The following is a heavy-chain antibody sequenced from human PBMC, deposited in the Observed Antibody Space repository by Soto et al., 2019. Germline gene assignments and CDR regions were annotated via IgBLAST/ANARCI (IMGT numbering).Heavy chain of an antibody. CDR3: ARVKGYCSGGSCYYFDY. CDR2: ISGSGGST. V-gene: IGHV3-23*01. D-gene: IGHD2-15*01. Sequence: EVQLLESGGGFVQPGGSLRLSCAASGFTFSSYAMSWVRQAPGKGLEWVSAISGSGGSTYYADSVKGRFTISRDNSKNTLYLQMNSLRAEDTAVYYCARVKGYCSGGSCYYFDYWGQGTLVTVSS. CDR1: GFTFSSYA. J-gene: IGHJ4*02.